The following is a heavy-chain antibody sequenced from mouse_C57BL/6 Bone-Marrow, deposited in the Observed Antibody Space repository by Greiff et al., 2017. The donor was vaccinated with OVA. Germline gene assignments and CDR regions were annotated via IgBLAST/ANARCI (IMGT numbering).Heavy chain of an antibody. CDR2: IYPRSGNT. CDR1: GYTFTSYG. D-gene: IGHD2-2*01. Sequence: QVQLQQSGAELARPGASVKLSCKASGYTFTSYGISWVKQRTGQGLEWIGEIYPRSGNTYYNEKFKGKATLTAEKSSSTAYMELRSLTSEDSAVYFCARRGYYGYDYFDYWGQGTTLTVSS. CDR3: ARRGYYGYDYFDY. J-gene: IGHJ2*01. V-gene: IGHV1-81*01.